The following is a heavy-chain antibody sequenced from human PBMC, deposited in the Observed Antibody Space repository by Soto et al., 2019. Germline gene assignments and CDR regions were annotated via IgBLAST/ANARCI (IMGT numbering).Heavy chain of an antibody. D-gene: IGHD3-22*01. CDR2: ISSTGNTT. CDR3: AKMSSENYYDPVFS. J-gene: IGHJ4*02. V-gene: IGHV3-11*01. CDR1: GFTFSDYY. Sequence: QVQLVESGGGLVQTSGSLRIACVASGFTFSDYYMSWVRQAPGKGLEWVSYISSTGNTTYYADSVKGRFTISRDNAKNSVYLQMNNLRAEDTALYFCAKMSSENYYDPVFSWGQGTLVTVSS.